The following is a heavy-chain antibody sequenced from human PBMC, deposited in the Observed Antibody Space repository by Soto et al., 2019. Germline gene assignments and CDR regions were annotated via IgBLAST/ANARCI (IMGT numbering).Heavy chain of an antibody. D-gene: IGHD1-1*01. J-gene: IGHJ4*02. CDR1: GFIFSDYS. CDR2: ISGVGGST. Sequence: EVQLLESGGDLVQPGGSLRLSCAVTGFIFSDYSMSWVRQAPGKGLEWVSGISGVGGSTYYADSVKGRFTISRDNSKNTLYLQMNSLRGEDTSLYYCAKSLGDHWDEYYFHYWGQGTLVSVSS. CDR3: AKSLGDHWDEYYFHY. V-gene: IGHV3-23*01.